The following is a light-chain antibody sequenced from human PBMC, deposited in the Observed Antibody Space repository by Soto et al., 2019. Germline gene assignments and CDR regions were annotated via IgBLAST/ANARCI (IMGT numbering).Light chain of an antibody. CDR1: QSISSK. Sequence: EVVMTQSPAVLSVSPGETATLSCRASQSISSKLAWYQQKPGQAPRLLIYGAVTRATGIPARFSGSGSTTDFTLTISCLHSEDCAVYYCQQYNNWLSWTFGQGTKVEIK. CDR2: GAV. V-gene: IGKV3-15*01. CDR3: QQYNNWLSWT. J-gene: IGKJ1*01.